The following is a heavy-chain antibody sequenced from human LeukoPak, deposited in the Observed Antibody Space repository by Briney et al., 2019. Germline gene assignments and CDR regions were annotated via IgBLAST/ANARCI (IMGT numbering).Heavy chain of an antibody. V-gene: IGHV5-51*01. CDR1: GYSFTSYW. J-gene: IGHJ4*02. D-gene: IGHD1-26*01. CDR3: ARISRPMGKYYFDY. CDR2: FYPGDSDT. Sequence: GESLKISCKGSGYSFTSYWIGWVRQMPGKGLEWMGIFYPGDSDTTNSPSFQGQVPISADKSISTAYLQWSSLKASDTAMYYCARISRPMGKYYFDYWGQGTLVTVSS.